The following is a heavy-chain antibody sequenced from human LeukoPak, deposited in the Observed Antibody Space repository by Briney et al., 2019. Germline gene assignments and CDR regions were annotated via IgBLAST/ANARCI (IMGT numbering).Heavy chain of an antibody. D-gene: IGHD3-10*01. CDR3: ARDESGGDY. CDR2: IWYDGSNK. V-gene: IGHV3-33*01. Sequence: PGGSLRLSCAASGFNFSSYGMHWVSQAPGKGLEWVAVIWYDGSNKYYADSVKGRFTISRDNAKNTLYLQMNSLRAEDTAVYYCARDESGGDYWGQGTLVTVSS. CDR1: GFNFSSYG. J-gene: IGHJ4*02.